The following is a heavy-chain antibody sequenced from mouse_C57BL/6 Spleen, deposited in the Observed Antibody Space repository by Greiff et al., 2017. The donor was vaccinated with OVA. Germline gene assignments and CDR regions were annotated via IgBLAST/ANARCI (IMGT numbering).Heavy chain of an antibody. J-gene: IGHJ2*01. Sequence: QVQLQQSGAELVKPGASVKLSCKASGYTFTSYCMHWVKQRPGRGLEWIGRIYPNSGGTKYNEKFKSKATLTVDKPSSTASMQLSSLTSEDSAVYYCAGASNWDHFDYWGQGTTLTVSS. CDR2: IYPNSGGT. D-gene: IGHD4-1*01. CDR1: GYTFTSYC. CDR3: AGASNWDHFDY. V-gene: IGHV1-72*01.